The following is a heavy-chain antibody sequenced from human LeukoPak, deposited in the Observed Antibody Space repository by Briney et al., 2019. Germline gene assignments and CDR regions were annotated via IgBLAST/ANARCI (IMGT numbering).Heavy chain of an antibody. D-gene: IGHD6-19*01. CDR1: GGTFSSYA. J-gene: IGHJ6*03. CDR3: ARQPSSGWYGGYYYYMDV. Sequence: SVKVSCKASGGTFSSYAISWVRQAPGQGLEWMGGIIPIFGTANYAQKFQGRVTITTDESTSTAYMELSSLRSEDTAVYYCARQPSSGWYGGYYYYMDVWGKGTTVTVSS. CDR2: IIPIFGTA. V-gene: IGHV1-69*05.